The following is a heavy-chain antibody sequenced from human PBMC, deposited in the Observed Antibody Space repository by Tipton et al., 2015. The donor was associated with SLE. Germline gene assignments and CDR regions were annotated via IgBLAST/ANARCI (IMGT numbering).Heavy chain of an antibody. D-gene: IGHD5-12*01. CDR1: GDSINSGANY. CDR2: IYYTGDT. J-gene: IGHJ4*02. CDR3: ARSGGYSTPFDF. V-gene: IGHV4-31*03. Sequence: TLSLTCTVSGDSINSGANYWNWLRQRPGKGLEWIGYIYYTGDTRHNPSPQSRLAVSVDTSKNQFSLRLSSVTAADTAVYFCARSGGYSTPFDFWGQGSLVTVSS.